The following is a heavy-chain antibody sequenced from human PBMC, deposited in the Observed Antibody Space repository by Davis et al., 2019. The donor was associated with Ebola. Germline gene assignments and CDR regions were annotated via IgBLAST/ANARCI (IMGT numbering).Heavy chain of an antibody. CDR1: GFTFSHCG. J-gene: IGHJ4*02. V-gene: IGHV3-33*01. Sequence: GESLKISCAASGFTFSHCGMHWVRQAPGKGLEWVAVIWHDASNKYYTESVKGRLTISRDNSKNTLYLQTDSLRAEDTAVYYCARDVQILGPVAGPSFDYWGQGTLVTVSS. CDR3: ARDVQILGPVAGPSFDY. CDR2: IWHDASNK. D-gene: IGHD6-19*01.